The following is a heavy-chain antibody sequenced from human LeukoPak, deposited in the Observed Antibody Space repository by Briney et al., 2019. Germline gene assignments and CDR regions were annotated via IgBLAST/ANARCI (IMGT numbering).Heavy chain of an antibody. CDR1: GFTFSSYW. D-gene: IGHD2-15*01. CDR2: IKQDGSEK. CDR3: ARGLDIVVVVAATTAIDY. J-gene: IGHJ4*02. Sequence: PGGSLRLSCAASGFTFSSYWMSWVRQAPGKGLEWVANIKQDGSEKYYVGSVKGRFTISRDNAKNSLYLQMNSLRAEDTAVYYCARGLDIVVVVAATTAIDYWGQGTLVTVSS. V-gene: IGHV3-7*03.